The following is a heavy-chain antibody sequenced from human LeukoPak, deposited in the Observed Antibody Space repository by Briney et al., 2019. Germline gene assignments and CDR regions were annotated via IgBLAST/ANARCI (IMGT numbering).Heavy chain of an antibody. CDR1: GGSISSYY. CDR3: ARDSRTTTAFDI. J-gene: IGHJ3*02. Sequence: SETLSLTCTVSGGSISSYYWSWIRQPPGKGLEWIGYVYYSGSTNYNPSLKSRVSISVDTSKNQFSLKLSSVIAADTAVYHCARDSRTTTAFDIWGQGTMVTVSS. V-gene: IGHV4-59*01. D-gene: IGHD1-1*01. CDR2: VYYSGST.